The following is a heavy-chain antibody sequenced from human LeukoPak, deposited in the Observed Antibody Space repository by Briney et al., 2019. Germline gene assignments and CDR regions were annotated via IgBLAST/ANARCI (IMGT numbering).Heavy chain of an antibody. V-gene: IGHV1-18*01. CDR2: ISAYNGNT. CDR1: GYIFSTYG. Sequence: GASVKVSCKASGYIFSTYGITWVRQAPGQGLEWMGWISAYNGNTRYAQKVQGRVTMTTDTSTTTAYMELRSLRSDGTAVYYCAKAPNYSGSGSPLFEYWGQGTLVTVSS. D-gene: IGHD3-10*01. J-gene: IGHJ4*02. CDR3: AKAPNYSGSGSPLFEY.